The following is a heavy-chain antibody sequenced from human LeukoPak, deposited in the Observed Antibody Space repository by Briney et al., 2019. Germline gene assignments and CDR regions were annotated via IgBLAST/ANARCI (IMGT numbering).Heavy chain of an antibody. CDR1: GYTFTNYA. V-gene: IGHV7-4-1*02. CDR3: ARRSMVQHLDV. J-gene: IGHJ6*04. Sequence: ASVTVSCKASGYTFTNYAMNWVRQAPGQGLEWMGWINTNTGNPTYAQGFTGRFVFSLDTSVSTAYLQISSLKTEDTAVYYCARRSMVQHLDVWGKGTTVTVSS. CDR2: INTNTGNP. D-gene: IGHD3-10*01.